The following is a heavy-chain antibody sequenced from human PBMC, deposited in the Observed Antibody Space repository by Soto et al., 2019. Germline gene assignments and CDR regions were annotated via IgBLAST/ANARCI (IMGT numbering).Heavy chain of an antibody. CDR3: AKEPSRRNFCSGYWQS. V-gene: IGHV3-30*18. Sequence: VGSLRLSCAASGFTFSSYGMHWVRQAPGKGLEWVAVISYDGSNKYYADSVKGRFTISRDNSKNTLYLQMNSLRAEDTAVYYCAKEPSRRNFCSGYWQSWGQGTLV. CDR2: ISYDGSNK. J-gene: IGHJ1*01. CDR1: GFTFSSYG. D-gene: IGHD3-3*01.